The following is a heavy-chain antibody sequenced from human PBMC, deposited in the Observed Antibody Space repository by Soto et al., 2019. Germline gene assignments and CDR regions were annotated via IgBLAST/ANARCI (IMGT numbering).Heavy chain of an antibody. V-gene: IGHV3-49*03. CDR3: TRVNYYDSSGYYYKFYYGMDV. Sequence: GGSLRLSCTASGFTFGDYAMSWFRQAPGKGLEWVGFIRSKAYGGTTEYAASVKGRFTISRDDSKSIAYLQMNSLKTEDTAVYYCTRVNYYDSSGYYYKFYYGMDVWGQGTTVTVSS. J-gene: IGHJ6*02. CDR2: IRSKAYGGTT. CDR1: GFTFGDYA. D-gene: IGHD3-22*01.